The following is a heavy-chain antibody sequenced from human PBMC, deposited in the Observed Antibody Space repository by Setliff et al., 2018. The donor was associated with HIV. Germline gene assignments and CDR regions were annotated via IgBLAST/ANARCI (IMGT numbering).Heavy chain of an antibody. CDR3: ARGSQWELLPYFDY. D-gene: IGHD1-26*01. J-gene: IGHJ4*02. V-gene: IGHV4-39*07. CDR2: IYYSGST. Sequence: SETLSLTCTVSGGSMSSSSYYWGRIRQPPGKGLEWIGSIYYSGSTYYNPSLKSRVTISVDTSKNQFSLKLSSVTAADTAVFYCARGSQWELLPYFDYWGQGTLVTVSS. CDR1: GGSMSSSSYY.